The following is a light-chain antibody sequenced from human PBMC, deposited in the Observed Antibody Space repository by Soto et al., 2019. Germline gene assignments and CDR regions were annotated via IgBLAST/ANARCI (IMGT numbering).Light chain of an antibody. CDR3: NSYTRSSRYV. CDR1: SSDVGAYNY. CDR2: DVS. V-gene: IGLV2-14*03. J-gene: IGLJ1*01. Sequence: QSALTQPASVSASLGQPITISCTGTSSDVGAYNYVYWYQQHPGKAPKLIIYDVSNRPPGIPNRFSGSKSGNTASLTISGLQAEDAAYYYCNSYTRSSRYVFGTGTKVTVL.